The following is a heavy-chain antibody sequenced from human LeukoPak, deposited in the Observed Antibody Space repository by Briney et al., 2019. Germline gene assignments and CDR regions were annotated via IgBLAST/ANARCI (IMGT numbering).Heavy chain of an antibody. V-gene: IGHV4-39*07. J-gene: IGHJ5*02. CDR2: IYYSGST. CDR1: GGSISSSSYY. CDR3: ARPLLWFGEASPWFDP. D-gene: IGHD3-10*01. Sequence: SETLSLTCTVSGGSISSSSYYWGWIRQPPGKGLERIGSIYYSGSTYYNPSLKSRVTISVDTSKNQFSLKLSSVTAADTAVYYCARPLLWFGEASPWFDPWGQGTLVTVSS.